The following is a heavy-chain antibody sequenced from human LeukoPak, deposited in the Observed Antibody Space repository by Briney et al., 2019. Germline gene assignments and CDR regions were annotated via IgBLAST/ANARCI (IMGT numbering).Heavy chain of an antibody. D-gene: IGHD2-2*03. CDR3: ARDLDIVVVPAAYNWFDP. J-gene: IGHJ5*02. CDR1: GGTFSSYA. CDR2: IIPIFGIA. V-gene: IGHV1-69*04. Sequence: ASVKASCKASGGTFSSYAISWVRQAPGQGLEWMGRIIPIFGIANYAQKFQGRVTITADKSTSTAYMELSSLRSEDTAVYYCARDLDIVVVPAAYNWFDPWGQGTLVTVSS.